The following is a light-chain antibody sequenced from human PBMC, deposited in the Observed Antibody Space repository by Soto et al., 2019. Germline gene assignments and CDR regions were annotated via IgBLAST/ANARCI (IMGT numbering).Light chain of an antibody. CDR3: QQYGSSPIT. J-gene: IGKJ5*01. CDR2: AAS. V-gene: IGKV3-20*01. Sequence: EIVLTQSPGTLSLSPGERATLSCRASQSVSSSHLAWYQQKPGQAPRLLIYAASTRATGIPDSFSGSGSGTDFTLTISRLEPEDFAVYYCQQYGSSPITFGQGTRLEIK. CDR1: QSVSSSH.